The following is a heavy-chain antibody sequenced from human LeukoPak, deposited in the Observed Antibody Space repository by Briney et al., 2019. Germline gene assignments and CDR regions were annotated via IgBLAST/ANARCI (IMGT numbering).Heavy chain of an antibody. CDR1: GGTFSSYA. CDR3: ARVGDGGATS. J-gene: IGHJ5*02. Sequence: GSSVKVSCKASGGTFSSYAISWLRQAPGQGLEWMGGVIPILGTANYAQKLQGRVTITADESTSTAYMELSSLRAEDTAVYYCARVGDGGATSWGQGTLVTVSS. V-gene: IGHV1-69*01. D-gene: IGHD3-16*01. CDR2: VIPILGTA.